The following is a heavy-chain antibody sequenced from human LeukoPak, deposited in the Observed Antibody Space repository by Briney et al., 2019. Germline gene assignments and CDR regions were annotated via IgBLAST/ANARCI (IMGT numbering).Heavy chain of an antibody. J-gene: IGHJ1*01. CDR2: ISYDGSNK. D-gene: IGHD6-19*01. CDR3: AKGLRTVAGTRGSSYQH. CDR1: GFTFSSYG. Sequence: GGSLRLSCAASGFTFSSYGMHWVRQAPGKGLEWVAVISYDGSNKYYADSVKGRFTISRENSKNTLYLQMNSLRAEDTAVYYCAKGLRTVAGTRGSSYQHWGQGTLVTVSS. V-gene: IGHV3-30*18.